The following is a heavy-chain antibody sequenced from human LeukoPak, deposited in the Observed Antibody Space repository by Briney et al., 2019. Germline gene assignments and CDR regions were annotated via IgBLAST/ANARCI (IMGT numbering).Heavy chain of an antibody. D-gene: IGHD4-23*01. V-gene: IGHV3-21*01. CDR2: IGISSSHT. CDR3: AKDLTTVATPYYYYYMDV. Sequence: GGSLRLSCAASGFTFSTNSMNWVRQAPGKGLEWVSSIGISSSHTFYADSVKGRFTISRDNAENSVYLQMNSLRAEDTAVYYCAKDLTTVATPYYYYYMDVWGKGTTVTVSS. CDR1: GFTFSTNS. J-gene: IGHJ6*03.